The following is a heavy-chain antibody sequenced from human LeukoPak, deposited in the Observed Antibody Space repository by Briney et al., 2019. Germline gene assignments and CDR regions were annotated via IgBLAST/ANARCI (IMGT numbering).Heavy chain of an antibody. CDR1: GYTFTGYY. J-gene: IGHJ6*03. D-gene: IGHD1-26*01. CDR2: INPNSGGT. V-gene: IGHV1-2*02. CDR3: AKEGGGGKVGALRGYMDV. Sequence: GASVKVSCKASGYTFTGYYMHWVRQAPGQGLEWMGWINPNSGGTNYAQKFQGRVTMTRDTSISTAYMELSRLRSDDTAVYYCAKEGGGGKVGALRGYMDVWGKRTTVTVSS.